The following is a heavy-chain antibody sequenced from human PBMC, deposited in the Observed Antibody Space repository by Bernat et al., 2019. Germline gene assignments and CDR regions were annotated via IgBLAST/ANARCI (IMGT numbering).Heavy chain of an antibody. CDR2: IKQDGSEN. CDR1: GFTFSSYW. Sequence: EVQLVESGGGLVQPGGSLRLSCAASGFTFSSYWMSWVRQAPGKGLERVANIKQDGSENYYVDTVKGRFTISRENAKNSLYLQMNSLRAEDTAVYYCARSLLWFGELLGYYFDYWGQGTLVTVSS. D-gene: IGHD3-10*01. CDR3: ARSLLWFGELLGYYFDY. J-gene: IGHJ4*02. V-gene: IGHV3-7*03.